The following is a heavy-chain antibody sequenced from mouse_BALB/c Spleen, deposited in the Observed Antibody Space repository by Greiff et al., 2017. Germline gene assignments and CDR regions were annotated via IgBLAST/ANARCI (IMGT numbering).Heavy chain of an antibody. CDR1: GFTFSSYT. V-gene: IGHV5-12-2*01. Sequence: DVKLVESGGGLVQPGGSLKLSCAASGFTFSSYTMSWVRQTPEKRLEWVAYISNGGGSTYYPDTVKGRFTISRDNAKNTLYLQMSSLKSEDTAMYYCARHYYYGRRTYAMDYWGQGTSVTVSS. J-gene: IGHJ4*01. D-gene: IGHD1-1*01. CDR2: ISNGGGST. CDR3: ARHYYYGRRTYAMDY.